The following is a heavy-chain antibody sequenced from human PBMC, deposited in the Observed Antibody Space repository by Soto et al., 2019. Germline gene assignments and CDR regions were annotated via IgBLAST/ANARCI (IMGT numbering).Heavy chain of an antibody. CDR1: GFNFNNHA. CDR3: ARGVDRTFDY. Sequence: QVQLVESGGGVVQPGRSLRLSCAASGFNFNNHAMHGVRQAPGKGLEWVAVTSYDGSIKFYPDSVEGRFTISRENSKNTVYLQINSLRPEDTAVYNCARGVDRTFDYWGQGTLVTVSS. V-gene: IGHV3-30-3*01. CDR2: TSYDGSIK. J-gene: IGHJ4*02.